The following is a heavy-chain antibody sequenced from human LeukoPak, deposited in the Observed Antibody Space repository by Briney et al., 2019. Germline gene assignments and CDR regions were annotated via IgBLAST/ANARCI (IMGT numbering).Heavy chain of an antibody. CDR3: ARDSGQWEGINYYNYMDV. Sequence: GASVKVSCKASGYTFTSYDINWVRQATGQGLEWMGWMNPNSGNTGYAQKFQGRVTMTRNTSISTAYMELSSLRAEDTAVYYCARDSGQWEGINYYNYMDVWGKGTTVTISS. V-gene: IGHV1-8*01. J-gene: IGHJ6*03. CDR1: GYTFTSYD. CDR2: MNPNSGNT. D-gene: IGHD1-26*01.